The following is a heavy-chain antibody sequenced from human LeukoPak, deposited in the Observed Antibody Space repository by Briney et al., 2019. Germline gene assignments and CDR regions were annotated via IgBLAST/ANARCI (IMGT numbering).Heavy chain of an antibody. D-gene: IGHD3-3*01. CDR1: GFTFSSYA. J-gene: IGHJ3*02. V-gene: IGHV3-23*01. Sequence: GGSLRLSCAASGFTFSSYAMSWVRQAPGKGLEWVSAISGSGGSTYYADSVKGRFTISRDNSKNTLYLQMNGLRAEDTAVYYCARPPPRVYDFWSGYGGSAFDIWGQGTMVTVSS. CDR3: ARPPPRVYDFWSGYGGSAFDI. CDR2: ISGSGGST.